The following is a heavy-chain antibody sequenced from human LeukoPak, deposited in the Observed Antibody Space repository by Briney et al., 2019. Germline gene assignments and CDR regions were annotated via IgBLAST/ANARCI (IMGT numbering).Heavy chain of an antibody. J-gene: IGHJ5*02. CDR2: ISYSGST. V-gene: IGHV4-39*07. CDR1: GGSVTSSGCF. D-gene: IGHD5-24*01. Sequence: SETLSLTCTVSGGSVTSSGCFWGWVRQPPGEGLEWIGSISYSGSTSYTPSLKSRITISLDTSKNQFSLKLSSVTAADTAVYYCAGDDGYGRAGPWGQGTLVTVSS. CDR3: AGDDGYGRAGP.